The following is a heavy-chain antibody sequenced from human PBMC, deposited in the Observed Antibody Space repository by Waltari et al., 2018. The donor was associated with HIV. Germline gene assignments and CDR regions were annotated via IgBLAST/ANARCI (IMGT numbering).Heavy chain of an antibody. J-gene: IGHJ6*02. V-gene: IGHV1-24*01. Sequence: QVQLVQSGAEVKKPGASVKVSCKVSGYTLTELSMPCVLHAPGKGLEWMGGFDPEDGETIYAQKFQGRVTMTEDTSTDTAYMELSSLRSEDTAVYYCATPGGGPSVGGMDVWGQGTTVTVSS. CDR3: ATPGGGPSVGGMDV. CDR1: GYTLTELS. D-gene: IGHD3-10*01. CDR2: FDPEDGET.